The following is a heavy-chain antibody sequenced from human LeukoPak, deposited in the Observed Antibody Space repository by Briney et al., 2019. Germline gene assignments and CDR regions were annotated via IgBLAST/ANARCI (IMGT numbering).Heavy chain of an antibody. J-gene: IGHJ3*02. CDR3: ASFVEVVTAIDAAFDI. CDR1: GLAFSRYG. CDR2: ISYDGSNK. Sequence: GGSLRLSCAASGLAFSRYGMNWVRQAPGKGLEWVAVISYDGSNKYYADSVKGRFTISRDNSKNTLYLQMNSLRAEDTAVYYCASFVEVVTAIDAAFDIWGQGTMVTVSS. D-gene: IGHD2-21*02. V-gene: IGHV3-30*03.